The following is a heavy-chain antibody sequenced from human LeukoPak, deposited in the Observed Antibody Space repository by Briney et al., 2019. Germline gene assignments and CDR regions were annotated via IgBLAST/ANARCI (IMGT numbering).Heavy chain of an antibody. D-gene: IGHD2-15*01. Sequence: EASVKVSCKTSGYTFTANFMHWVRQAPGQGLEWMGGINPNSGDTNSAHKFQGRVTMTRDTSISTAYMELSGLTSDDTAIYYCARLYSQELDLLLLIGYYDYWGQGTLVTVSS. CDR2: INPNSGDT. CDR3: ARLYSQELDLLLLIGYYDY. CDR1: GYTFTANF. V-gene: IGHV1-2*07. J-gene: IGHJ4*02.